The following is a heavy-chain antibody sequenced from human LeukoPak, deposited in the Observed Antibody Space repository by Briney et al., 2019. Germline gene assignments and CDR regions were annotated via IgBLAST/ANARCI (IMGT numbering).Heavy chain of an antibody. J-gene: IGHJ3*02. D-gene: IGHD5-24*01. CDR3: ARDGYNIAGAFDI. V-gene: IGHV4-59*01. CDR2: IYYSGST. Sequence: SETLSLTCTVSGGSISSYYWSWVRQPPGKGLEWIGYIYYSGSTNYNPSLKSRVTISVDTSKNQFSLKLSSVTAADTAVYYCARDGYNIAGAFDIWGQGTMVTVSS. CDR1: GGSISSYY.